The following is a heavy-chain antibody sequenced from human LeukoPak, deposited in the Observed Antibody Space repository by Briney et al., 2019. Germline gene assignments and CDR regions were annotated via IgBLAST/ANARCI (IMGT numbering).Heavy chain of an antibody. CDR1: GFTFSDYY. V-gene: IGHV3-11*04. Sequence: GSLRLSCAASGFTFSDYYMSWIRQAPGKGLEWVSYISSSGSTIYYADSVKGRFTISRDNAKNSLYLQMNSLRAEDTAVYYCAKEGSSSFFEMDVWGKGTTVTVSS. CDR2: ISSSGSTI. CDR3: AKEGSSSFFEMDV. J-gene: IGHJ6*04. D-gene: IGHD6-6*01.